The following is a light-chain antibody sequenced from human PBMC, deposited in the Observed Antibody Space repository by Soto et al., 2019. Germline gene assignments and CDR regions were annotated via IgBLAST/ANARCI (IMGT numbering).Light chain of an antibody. CDR1: QSVNNF. CDR3: QQRNNWPPWT. J-gene: IGKJ1*01. Sequence: EIVLIQSPATLSLSPGERATLFCKASQSVNNFLAWYQQKPGQAPRLLIYDASQRATGIPARFRGSGSGTDFTLIISSLEPEDFAVYYCQQRNNWPPWTFGQGTKVEVK. V-gene: IGKV3-11*01. CDR2: DAS.